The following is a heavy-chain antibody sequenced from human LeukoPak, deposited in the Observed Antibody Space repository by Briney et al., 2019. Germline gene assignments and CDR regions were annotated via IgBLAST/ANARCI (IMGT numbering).Heavy chain of an antibody. J-gene: IGHJ4*02. D-gene: IGHD3-16*01. CDR1: GFTFSSYS. Sequence: GGSLRLSCAASGFTFSSYSMNWVRQAAGKGLEWVSSISSSSGYIYYADSVKGRFTISRDNAKNSLYLQMNSLRAEDTAVYYCARDPAYGGFDYWGQGTLVTVSS. CDR3: ARDPAYGGFDY. V-gene: IGHV3-21*01. CDR2: ISSSSGYI.